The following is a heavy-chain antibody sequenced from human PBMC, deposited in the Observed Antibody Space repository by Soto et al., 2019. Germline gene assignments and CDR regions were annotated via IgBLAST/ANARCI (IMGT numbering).Heavy chain of an antibody. D-gene: IGHD3-22*01. J-gene: IGHJ6*02. V-gene: IGHV1-69*13. CDR3: ARDNYYDSSGTGYYYGMDV. CDR2: IIPIFGTA. Sequence: GASVKVSCKASGGTFSSYAISWVRQAPGQGLERMGGIIPIFGTANYAQKFQGRVTITADESTSTAYMELSSLRSEDTAVYYCARDNYYDSSGTGYYYGMDVWGQGTTVTVSS. CDR1: GGTFSSYA.